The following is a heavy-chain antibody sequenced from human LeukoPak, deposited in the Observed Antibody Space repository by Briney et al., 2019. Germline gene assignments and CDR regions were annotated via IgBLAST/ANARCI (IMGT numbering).Heavy chain of an antibody. V-gene: IGHV1-8*01. CDR3: ARGRRGSNWFDP. CDR2: MNPNSGNT. CDR1: GYTFTCYD. Sequence: GASVKVSCKASGYTFTCYDINWVRQATGQGLEWMGWMNPNSGNTGYAQKFQGRVTMTRNTSISTAYMELSSLRSEDTAVYYCARGRRGSNWFDPWGQGTLVTVSS. D-gene: IGHD3-10*01. J-gene: IGHJ5*02.